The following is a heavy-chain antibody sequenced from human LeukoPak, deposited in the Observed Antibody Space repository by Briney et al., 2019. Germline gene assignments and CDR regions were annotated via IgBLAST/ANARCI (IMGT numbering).Heavy chain of an antibody. V-gene: IGHV3-21*01. CDR2: ISSSSSYI. Sequence: PGGSLRLSCAASGFTFSSDSMNWVRQAPGKGLEWVSSISSSSSYIYYADSVKGRFTISRDNAKNSLYLQMNSLRAEDTAVYYCARSRYYDILTGRDAFDIWGQGTMVTVSS. CDR1: GFTFSSDS. D-gene: IGHD3-9*01. J-gene: IGHJ3*02. CDR3: ARSRYYDILTGRDAFDI.